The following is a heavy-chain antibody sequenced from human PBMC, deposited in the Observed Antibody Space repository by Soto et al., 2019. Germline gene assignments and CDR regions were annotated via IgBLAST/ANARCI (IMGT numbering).Heavy chain of an antibody. Sequence: QVQLVQSGAEVTKPGSSVKVSCKASGGTFSSYAISWVRQAPGQGLEWLGGIIPIFGTAKYAQKFQGRVTITADESTSTVYMELSSLSSEDTAVYYCARDLFGPPPPHHPGTPYWYCDLWGRGTLVAVAS. CDR3: ARDLFGPPPPHHPGTPYWYCDL. J-gene: IGHJ2*01. CDR2: IIPIFGTA. D-gene: IGHD3-16*01. CDR1: GGTFSSYA. V-gene: IGHV1-69*01.